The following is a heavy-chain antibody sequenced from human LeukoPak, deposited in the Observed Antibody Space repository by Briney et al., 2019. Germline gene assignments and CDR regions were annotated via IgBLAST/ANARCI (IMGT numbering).Heavy chain of an antibody. Sequence: GRSLRLSCAASGFTFSSYGMHWVRQAPGKGLEWVAVISYDGSNKYYADSVKGRFTISRDNSKNTLYLQMNSLRAEDTAVYYCAKDKAAGFDYWGQGTLVTVSS. CDR2: ISYDGSNK. V-gene: IGHV3-30*18. CDR3: AKDKAAGFDY. D-gene: IGHD6-13*01. J-gene: IGHJ4*02. CDR1: GFTFSSYG.